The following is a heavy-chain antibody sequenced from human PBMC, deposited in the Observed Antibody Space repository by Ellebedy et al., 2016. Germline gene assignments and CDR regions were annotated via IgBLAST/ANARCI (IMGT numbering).Heavy chain of an antibody. CDR2: INPNGGVT. Sequence: ASVKVSCKASGYTFTGYYIHWVRQAPGQGLEWIGWINPNGGVTKYARKFQGRVTMTRDTSISTAYMDLKRLRSDDTAVYYCARGGELSAYSGYRHWFDPWGQGTLVTVSS. J-gene: IGHJ5*02. CDR3: ARGGELSAYSGYRHWFDP. V-gene: IGHV1-2*02. CDR1: GYTFTGYY. D-gene: IGHD5-12*01.